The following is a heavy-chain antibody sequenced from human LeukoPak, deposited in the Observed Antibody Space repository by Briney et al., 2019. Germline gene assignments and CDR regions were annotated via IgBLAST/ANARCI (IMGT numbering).Heavy chain of an antibody. D-gene: IGHD2-2*01. CDR3: ARDCSSTSDVDAFDI. CDR2: IYYSGST. J-gene: IGHJ3*02. Sequence: SETLSLTCTVSGGSISSGDYYWSWIRQPPGKGLEWIGYIYYSGSTYYNPSLKSRVTISVDTSKNQFSLKLSSVTAADTAVYYCARDCSSTSDVDAFDIWGQGTMVSVSS. V-gene: IGHV4-30-4*08. CDR1: GGSISSGDYY.